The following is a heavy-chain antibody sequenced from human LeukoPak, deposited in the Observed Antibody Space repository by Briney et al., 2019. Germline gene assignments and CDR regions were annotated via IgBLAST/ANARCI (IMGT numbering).Heavy chain of an antibody. D-gene: IGHD2-2*01. V-gene: IGHV4-4*02. CDR3: ARGLSIVVVPAATHYYYYGMDV. Sequence: SETLSLTCAVSGGSIKSNNWWSWVRQPPGKGLEWIGEIYHSGSTNYNPSLKSRVTISVDTSKNQFSLKLSSVTAADTAVYYCARGLSIVVVPAATHYYYYGMDVWGQGTTVTVSS. CDR2: IYHSGST. J-gene: IGHJ6*02. CDR1: GGSIKSNNW.